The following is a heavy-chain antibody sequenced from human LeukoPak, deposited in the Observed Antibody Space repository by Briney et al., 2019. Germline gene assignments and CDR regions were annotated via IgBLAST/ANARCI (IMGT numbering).Heavy chain of an antibody. CDR1: GYTFTGYY. J-gene: IGHJ4*02. D-gene: IGHD2-2*01. Sequence: ASVKVSCKASGYTFTGYYMHWVRQAPGQGLEWMGWINPNSGGTNYAQKFQGRVTMTRDTSISTAYMELSRLRSDDTAVYYCARVRQDIVVVPAAMEFDYWGQGTLVTVSS. CDR2: INPNSGGT. V-gene: IGHV1-2*02. CDR3: ARVRQDIVVVPAAMEFDY.